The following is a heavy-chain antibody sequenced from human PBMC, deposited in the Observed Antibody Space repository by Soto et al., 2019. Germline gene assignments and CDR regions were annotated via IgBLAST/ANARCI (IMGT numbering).Heavy chain of an antibody. D-gene: IGHD3-9*01. CDR3: SSERSALYFEL. CDR2: IIPTFGTA. J-gene: IGHJ4*02. V-gene: IGHV1-69*06. CDR1: GGTFSSHG. Sequence: QVQLVQSGTVVQRRGSSVKVSCQASGGTFSSHGMAWVRQAPGQGLEWMGGIIPTFGTATYAPKFQGRVTMTVDKSTNTASMALSSLRSEDTAVYYFSSERSALYFELCGQGTLITVSS.